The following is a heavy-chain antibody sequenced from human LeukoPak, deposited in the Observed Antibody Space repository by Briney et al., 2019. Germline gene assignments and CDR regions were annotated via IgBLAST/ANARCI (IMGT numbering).Heavy chain of an antibody. J-gene: IGHJ5*02. CDR2: IIPIFGTA. CDR1: GGTFSSYA. CDR3: ARDDKFWNGHGGWFDP. Sequence: ASVKVSCKASGGTFSSYAISWVRQAPRQGLEWMGRIIPIFGTANYAQKFQGRVTITTDESTSTAYMELSSLRSEDTAVYYCARDDKFWNGHGGWFDPWGQGTLVTVSS. V-gene: IGHV1-69*05. D-gene: IGHD3-3*01.